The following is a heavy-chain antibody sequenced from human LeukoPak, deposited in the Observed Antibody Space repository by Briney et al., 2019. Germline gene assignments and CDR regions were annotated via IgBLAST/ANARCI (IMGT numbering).Heavy chain of an antibody. CDR1: GLTFSIHS. CDR2: ISSSSSYI. J-gene: IGHJ4*02. CDR3: AREPSVIAVAGPVDY. Sequence: AGGSLRLSCAASGLTFSIHSMNWVRQAPGEGLEWVSSISSSSSYIYYADSVKGRFTISRDNAKNSLYLQMNSLRAEDTAVYYCAREPSVIAVAGPVDYWGQGTLVTVSS. D-gene: IGHD6-19*01. V-gene: IGHV3-21*01.